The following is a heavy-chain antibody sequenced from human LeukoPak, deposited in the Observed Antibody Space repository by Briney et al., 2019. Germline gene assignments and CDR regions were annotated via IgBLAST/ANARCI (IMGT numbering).Heavy chain of an antibody. CDR2: ISGSGGAT. V-gene: IGHV3-23*01. Sequence: GGSLRPSCAASGFTFSSYAMSWVRQAPGKGLEWVSAISGSGGATYYADSVKGRFTISRDNSKNTLYLQMNSLRAEDTAVFYCAKEGGRYYDSSGNYWGQGALVTVSS. D-gene: IGHD3-22*01. CDR1: GFTFSSYA. J-gene: IGHJ4*02. CDR3: AKEGGRYYDSSGNY.